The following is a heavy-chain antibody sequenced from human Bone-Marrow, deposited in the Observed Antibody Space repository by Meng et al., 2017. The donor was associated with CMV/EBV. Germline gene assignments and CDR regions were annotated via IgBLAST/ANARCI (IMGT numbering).Heavy chain of an antibody. CDR2: ISAYNGNT. Sequence: ASVKVSCKASGYTFTSYGISWVRQAPGQGLEWMGWISAYNGNTNYAQKLQGRVTMTTDTSTSTAYMELSSLRSEDTAVYYCARGAYCSSTSCYMSWFDPWGQGTLVTVSS. V-gene: IGHV1-18*01. CDR1: GYTFTSYG. CDR3: ARGAYCSSTSCYMSWFDP. D-gene: IGHD2-2*02. J-gene: IGHJ5*02.